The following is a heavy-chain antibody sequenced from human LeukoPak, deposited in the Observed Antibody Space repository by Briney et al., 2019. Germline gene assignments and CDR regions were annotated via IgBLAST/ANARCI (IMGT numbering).Heavy chain of an antibody. CDR1: GGSISSYY. V-gene: IGHV4-59*01. CDR3: ARGDGLWFGELLSAFDI. CDR2: IYYSGST. Sequence: NPSETLSLTCTVSGGSISSYYWSWIRQPPGKGLEWIGYIYYSGSTNYNPSLKSRVTISVDTSKNQFSLKLSSVTAADTAVYYCARGDGLWFGELLSAFDIWGQGTMVTVS. J-gene: IGHJ3*02. D-gene: IGHD3-10*01.